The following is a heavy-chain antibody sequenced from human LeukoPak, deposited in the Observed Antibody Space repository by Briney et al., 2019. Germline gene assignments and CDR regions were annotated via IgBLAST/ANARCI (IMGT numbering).Heavy chain of an antibody. CDR3: ARGRAAADDFDL. D-gene: IGHD6-13*01. V-gene: IGHV1-18*01. CDR1: GYTFNTYS. J-gene: IGHJ4*02. CDR2: VNTYKGDT. Sequence: GASVKVSCKTSGYTFNTYSINWLRQAPGQGLVWLGWVNTYKGDTKYTQKFQGRVTLTTDPSTSTVYMELTNLRSDDTAMYYCARGRAAADDFDLWGQGTLVTVSS.